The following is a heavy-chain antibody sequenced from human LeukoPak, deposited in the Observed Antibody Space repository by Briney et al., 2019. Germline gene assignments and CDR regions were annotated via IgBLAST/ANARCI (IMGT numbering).Heavy chain of an antibody. V-gene: IGHV3-23*01. D-gene: IGHD2-2*01. Sequence: GGSLRLSCAASGFTFSSYAMSWVRQAPGKGLEWVSAISGSGGSTYYADSVKGRFTISRDNSKNTLYLQMNSLRAEDTAVYYCASIIVVVPAAKGDYWGQGTLVTVSS. CDR2: ISGSGGST. J-gene: IGHJ4*02. CDR3: ASIIVVVPAAKGDY. CDR1: GFTFSSYA.